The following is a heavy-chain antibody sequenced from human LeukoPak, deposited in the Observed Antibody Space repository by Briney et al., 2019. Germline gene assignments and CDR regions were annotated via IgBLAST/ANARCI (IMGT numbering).Heavy chain of an antibody. D-gene: IGHD1-26*01. CDR1: RFTFSTYS. J-gene: IGHJ4*02. CDR2: IDSTSTYI. Sequence: GGSLRLSCAASRFTFSTYSMNWVRQAPGKGLEWVSSIDSTSTYIYYADSVKGRFTISGDNAKNSLYLQMDSLRAEDTAVYYCARDSLVGSTTPVFDYWGQGTLVTVSS. CDR3: ARDSLVGSTTPVFDY. V-gene: IGHV3-21*04.